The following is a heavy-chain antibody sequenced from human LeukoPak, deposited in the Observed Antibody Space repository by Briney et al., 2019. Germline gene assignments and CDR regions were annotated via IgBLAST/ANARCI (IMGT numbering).Heavy chain of an antibody. J-gene: IGHJ6*04. D-gene: IGHD1-26*01. CDR3: ARGGAAVDVDV. V-gene: IGHV3-74*01. CDR2: INTDGSST. CDR1: GFTFSSYW. Sequence: PGGSLRLSCAASGFTFSSYWMHWVRQAPGKGLVWVSRINTDGSSTSYADSVKGRFTISRDNAKNTLYLQMNSLRAEDTAVYYCARGGAAVDVDVWGKGTTVTVSS.